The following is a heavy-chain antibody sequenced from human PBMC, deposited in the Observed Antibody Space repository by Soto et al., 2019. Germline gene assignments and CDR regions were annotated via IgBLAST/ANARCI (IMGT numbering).Heavy chain of an antibody. CDR1: GFTFSDYY. V-gene: IGHV3-11*06. CDR2: ISTTGSFT. CDR3: ARAQWELDY. Sequence: PGGSLRLSCGASGFTFSDYYMSWIRQAPGKGLEWVSFISTTGSFTNYADSLKGRFTISRDNAKNSLYLQINSLRGDDTAVYYCARAQWELDYWGQGTLVTVSS. D-gene: IGHD1-26*01. J-gene: IGHJ4*02.